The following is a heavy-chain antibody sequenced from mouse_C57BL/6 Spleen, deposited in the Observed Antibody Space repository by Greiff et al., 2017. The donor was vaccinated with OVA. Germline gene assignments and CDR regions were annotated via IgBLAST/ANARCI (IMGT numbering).Heavy chain of an antibody. J-gene: IGHJ2*01. CDR2: INPNNGGT. V-gene: IGHV1-26*01. Sequence: VQLQQSGPELVKPGASVKISCKASGYTFTDYYMNWVKQSHGKSLEWIGDINPNNGGTSYNQKFKGKATLTVDKSSSTAYMELRSLTSEDSAVYYCALRFDYWGQGTTLTVSS. CDR3: ALRFDY. D-gene: IGHD1-1*01. CDR1: GYTFTDYY.